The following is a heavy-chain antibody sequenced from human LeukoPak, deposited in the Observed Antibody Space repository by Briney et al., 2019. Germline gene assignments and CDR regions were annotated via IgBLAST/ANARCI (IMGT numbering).Heavy chain of an antibody. CDR2: IYSGGST. D-gene: IGHD4-17*01. CDR3: ARGRWGTTVTTGPDY. V-gene: IGHV3-53*04. Sequence: GGSLRPSFPAPGFTVISNYISWVPQAPGKGRKGASVIYSGGSTYYADSVKGRFTISRHNSKNTLYLQMNSLRAEDTAVYYCARGRWGTTVTTGPDYWGQGTLVTVSS. CDR1: GFTVISNY. J-gene: IGHJ4*02.